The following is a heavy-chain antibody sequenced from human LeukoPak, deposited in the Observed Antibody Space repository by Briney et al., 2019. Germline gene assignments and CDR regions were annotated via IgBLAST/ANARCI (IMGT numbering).Heavy chain of an antibody. CDR2: IIPIFGIA. CDR1: GGTFTSYA. V-gene: IGHV1-69*04. J-gene: IGHJ4*02. CDR3: ARAGDSSGYYPEKLHHFDY. D-gene: IGHD3-22*01. Sequence: SVKVSCKASGGTFTSYAISWARQAPGQGLEWMGRIIPIFGIAKYAQKFQGRATITADKTTSTAYMELSSLRSEDTAVYYCARAGDSSGYYPEKLHHFDYWGQGTLVTVSS.